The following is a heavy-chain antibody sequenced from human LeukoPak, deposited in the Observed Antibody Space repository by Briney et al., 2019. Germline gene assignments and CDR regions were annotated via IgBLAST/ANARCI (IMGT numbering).Heavy chain of an antibody. CDR1: GGSISSYY. Sequence: EPSETLSLTCTVSGGSISSYYWSWIRQPPGKGLEWIGYIYYSGSTYYSPSLKSRVTISVDPSKNQFSLKLNSVTAADTAVYYCARCIAVAANWFDPWGQGTLVTVSS. D-gene: IGHD6-19*01. CDR3: ARCIAVAANWFDP. J-gene: IGHJ5*02. V-gene: IGHV4-59*04. CDR2: IYYSGST.